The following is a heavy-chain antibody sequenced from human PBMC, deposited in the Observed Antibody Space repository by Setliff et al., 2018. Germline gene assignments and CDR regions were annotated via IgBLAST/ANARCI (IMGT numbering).Heavy chain of an antibody. CDR2: IKSKSDGETV. J-gene: IGHJ4*02. CDR1: GFAFNNAW. D-gene: IGHD6-19*01. V-gene: IGHV3-15*01. Sequence: PGGSLRLSCAASGFAFNNAWMNWVRQAPGKGLEWVGRIKSKSDGETVDYAAPVKGRFIISRDDSRNTVYLQLKGLKTEDTGKYYCTTDPYSSGWYYSPSLFDYWGQGTLVTVSS. CDR3: TTDPYSSGWYYSPSLFDY.